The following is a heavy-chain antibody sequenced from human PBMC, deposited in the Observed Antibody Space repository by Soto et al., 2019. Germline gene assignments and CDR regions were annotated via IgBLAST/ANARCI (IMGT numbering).Heavy chain of an antibody. CDR3: AREPVGPDYAMDV. J-gene: IGHJ6*04. D-gene: IGHD1-26*01. CDR2: LGFDGGGR. CDR1: GFDFSSYG. Sequence: QMQLVESGGGVVQPGTSLRLSCAASGFDFSSYGMHWVRQTPGKGLAWVAVLGFDGGGRYYADSVKGRFTISRDNSKKMLYLQRDSLRAEATALYYCAREPVGPDYAMDVWGKGTKVTVSS. V-gene: IGHV3-33*01.